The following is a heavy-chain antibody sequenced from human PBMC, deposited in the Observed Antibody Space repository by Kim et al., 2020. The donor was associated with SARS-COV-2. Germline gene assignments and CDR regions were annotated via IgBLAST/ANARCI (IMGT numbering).Heavy chain of an antibody. CDR2: ISYDGSNK. CDR1: GFTFSSYG. Sequence: GGSLRLSCAASGFTFSSYGMHWVRQAPGKGLEWVAVISYDGSNKYYADSVKGRFTISRDNSKNTLYLQMNSLRAEDTAVYYCARELWFGEFGSHSAFDIWGQGTMVTVSS. V-gene: IGHV3-33*05. CDR3: ARELWFGEFGSHSAFDI. J-gene: IGHJ3*02. D-gene: IGHD3-10*01.